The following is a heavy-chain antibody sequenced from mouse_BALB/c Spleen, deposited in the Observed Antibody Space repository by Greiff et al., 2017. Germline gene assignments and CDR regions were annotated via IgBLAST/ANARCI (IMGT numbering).Heavy chain of an antibody. D-gene: IGHD2-4*01. CDR1: GFTFSSYG. CDR3: AGHEGSYYDYGYAMDY. Sequence: EVQRVESGGDLVKPGGSLKLSCAASGFTFSSYGMSWVRQTPDKRLEWVATISSGGSYTYYPDSVQGRFTISRDNAKNTLYLQMGSLKSEDTAMYYSAGHEGSYYDYGYAMDYWGQGTSVTVSS. CDR2: ISSGGSYT. J-gene: IGHJ4*01. V-gene: IGHV5-6*01.